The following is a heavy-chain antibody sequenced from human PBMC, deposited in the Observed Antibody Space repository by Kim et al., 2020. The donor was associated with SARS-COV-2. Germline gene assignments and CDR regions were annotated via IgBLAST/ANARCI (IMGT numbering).Heavy chain of an antibody. Sequence: AAPAKCPFTIPRDNSKNPLYLQMNSMRAEDTAVYYCARDTPSSTSSLLDYWGQGTLVTVSS. D-gene: IGHD2-2*01. V-gene: IGHV3-30*07. J-gene: IGHJ4*02. CDR3: ARDTPSSTSSLLDY.